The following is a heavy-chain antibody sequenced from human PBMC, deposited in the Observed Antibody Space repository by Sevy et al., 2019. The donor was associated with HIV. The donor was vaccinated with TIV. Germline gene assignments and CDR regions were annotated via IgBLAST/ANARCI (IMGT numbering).Heavy chain of an antibody. V-gene: IGHV4-39*01. D-gene: IGHD5-18*01. Sequence: SETLSLTCTVSGGSISSSSYYWGWIRQPPGKGLEWIGSIYYSGSTYYNPSLKSRVTISVDTSKNQFSLQLSSVTAADTAVYYYARQGGYSYGLGVKPYFDYWGQGTLVTVSS. J-gene: IGHJ4*02. CDR3: ARQGGYSYGLGVKPYFDY. CDR1: GGSISSSSYY. CDR2: IYYSGST.